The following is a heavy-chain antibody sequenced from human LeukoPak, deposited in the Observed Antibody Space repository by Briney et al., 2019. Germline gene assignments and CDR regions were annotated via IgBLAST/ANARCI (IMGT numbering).Heavy chain of an antibody. CDR2: IKQDGSEK. CDR1: GFTFSNYW. J-gene: IGHJ4*02. CDR3: ARDCSGVGCYSRNFDY. Sequence: GGSLRLSCAASGFTFSNYWMTWVRQAPGKRLEWVANIKQDGSEKYYVDSVKGRFTISRDNAKNSLYLQMNSLRADDTAVYYCARDCSGVGCYSRNFDYWGQGTLVTVSS. V-gene: IGHV3-7*01. D-gene: IGHD2-15*01.